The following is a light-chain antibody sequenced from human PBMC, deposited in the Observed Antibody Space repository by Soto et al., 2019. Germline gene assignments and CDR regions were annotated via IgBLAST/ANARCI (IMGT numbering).Light chain of an antibody. CDR3: QHYGASPKYT. CDR2: GSS. CDR1: LSVSSSS. V-gene: IGKV3-20*01. Sequence: EIVLTQSPGTLYLSPGQRATLSCRASLSVSSSSLAWYHQSSGEAPRLLIYGSSGRATGIPDRFSGSGSGTDFTLTISRLEPEDFAVYYCQHYGASPKYTFGQGTKLEIK. J-gene: IGKJ2*01.